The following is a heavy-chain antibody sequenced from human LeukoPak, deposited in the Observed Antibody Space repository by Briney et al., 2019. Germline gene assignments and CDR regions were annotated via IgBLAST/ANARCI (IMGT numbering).Heavy chain of an antibody. Sequence: SETLSLTCAVSGGSISSGGYSWSWIRQPPGKGLEWIGYIYHSGSTYYNPSLKSRVTISVDRSKNQFSLKLSSVTAADTAVYYCARQRTGATVSVDYWGLGTLVTVSS. CDR1: GGSISSGGYS. CDR2: IYHSGST. J-gene: IGHJ4*02. V-gene: IGHV4-30-2*01. D-gene: IGHD1-26*01. CDR3: ARQRTGATVSVDY.